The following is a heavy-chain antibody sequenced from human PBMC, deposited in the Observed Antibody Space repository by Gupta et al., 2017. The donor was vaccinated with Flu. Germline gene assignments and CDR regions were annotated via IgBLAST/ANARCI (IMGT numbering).Heavy chain of an antibody. D-gene: IGHD6-19*01. CDR3: ARFGYSSGWVFDY. V-gene: IGHV3-33*01. J-gene: IGHJ4*02. CDR2: IWYDESNK. CDR1: GFTFSSFG. Sequence: QVQLVESGGGVVQPGRSLRLSCAASGFTFSSFGMPWVRQAPGKGLEWGAVIWYDESNKYYADSVKGRFTISRDNSKNTLYLQMNSLRAEDTAVYYCARFGYSSGWVFDYWGQGTLVTGSS.